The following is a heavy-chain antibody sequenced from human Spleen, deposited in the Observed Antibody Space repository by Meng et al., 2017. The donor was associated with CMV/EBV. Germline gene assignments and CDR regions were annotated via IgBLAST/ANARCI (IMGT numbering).Heavy chain of an antibody. CDR3: AKPDGGGPWVNCLDS. D-gene: IGHD2-15*01. J-gene: IGHJ4*02. CDR1: GFTFSHYG. V-gene: IGHV3-33*06. CDR2: IWFDGSNK. Sequence: GESLKISCAASGFTFSHYGMHWVRQAPGKGLEWVAVIWFDGSNKHYADSVKGRFSVSRDNSKNTLYLDMTGLRAEDTAVYYCAKPDGGGPWVNCLDSWGQGTLVTVSS.